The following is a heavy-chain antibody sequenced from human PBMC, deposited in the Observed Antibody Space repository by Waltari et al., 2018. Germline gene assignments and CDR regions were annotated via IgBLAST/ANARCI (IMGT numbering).Heavy chain of an antibody. CDR2: IYYAGNA. D-gene: IGHD6-13*01. CDR3: ARQGASSWFYVTFDY. CDR1: GGSITNSDYY. J-gene: IGHJ4*02. V-gene: IGHV4-39*01. Sequence: QLQLQESGPGLVKPSETLSITCTVSGGSITNSDYYWGWIRQPPGKGLEWIGAIYYAGNAYYNPSLMRRVTISVDTSKNQFSLKLSSVTAADTAVYYCARQGASSWFYVTFDYWGQGTLVPVSS.